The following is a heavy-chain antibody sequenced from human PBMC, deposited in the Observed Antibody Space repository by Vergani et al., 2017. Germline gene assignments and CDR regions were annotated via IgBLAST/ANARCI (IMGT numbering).Heavy chain of an antibody. Sequence: EVQLLESGGGLVQPGGSLRLSCAASGFTFSSYAMSWVRQAPGKGLEWVSAISGSGGSTYYADSVKGRFTISRDNSKNTLYLQMNSLRAEDTAVYYCAAIGPTGTTSFCVGFDYWGQGTLVTVSS. J-gene: IGHJ4*02. CDR3: AAIGPTGTTSFCVGFDY. CDR2: ISGSGGST. CDR1: GFTFSSYA. D-gene: IGHD1-1*01. V-gene: IGHV3-23*01.